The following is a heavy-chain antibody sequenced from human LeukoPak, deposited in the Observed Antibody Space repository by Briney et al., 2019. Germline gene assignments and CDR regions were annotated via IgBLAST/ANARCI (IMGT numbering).Heavy chain of an antibody. CDR3: ARMYYYDSSGSRRFDP. D-gene: IGHD3-22*01. J-gene: IGHJ5*02. Sequence: GGSLRLSCAASGFTFSAYWMSWVRQAPGKGLEWVSVIYSGGSTYYADSVKGRFTISRDNSKNTLYLQMNSLRAEDTAVYYCARMYYYDSSGSRRFDPWGQGTLVTVSS. CDR2: IYSGGST. V-gene: IGHV3-53*01. CDR1: GFTFSAYW.